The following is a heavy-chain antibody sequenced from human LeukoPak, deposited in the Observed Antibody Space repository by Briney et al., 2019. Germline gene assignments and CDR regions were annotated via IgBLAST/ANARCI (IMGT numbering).Heavy chain of an antibody. CDR1: GFTVSSNY. J-gene: IGHJ4*02. CDR3: ARGVQLWPLFDY. CDR2: LYSGDNT. V-gene: IGHV3-53*01. Sequence: PGGSLGLSCAASGFTVSSNYMSWVRQAPGKGLEWVSVLYSGDNTYYADSVRGRFTISRDNSKNTLYLQMNSLRAEDTAVYYCARGVQLWPLFDYWGQGTLVTVSS. D-gene: IGHD5-18*01.